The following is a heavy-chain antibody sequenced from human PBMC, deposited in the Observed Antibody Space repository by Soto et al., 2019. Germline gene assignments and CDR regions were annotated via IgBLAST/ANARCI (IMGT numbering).Heavy chain of an antibody. D-gene: IGHD1-26*01. CDR3: ARVRAGAANGYYGMDV. V-gene: IGHV3-48*03. J-gene: IGHJ6*02. Sequence: EVQLVESGGGLVQPGGSLRLSCRASGFTLSDYEMHWVRQAPGKGLEWVSYISTGSSTIYYADSVKGRFTISRDNAENLLFLEMKSLRPEDTAVYYCARVRAGAANGYYGMDVWGQGTTVTVSS. CDR1: GFTLSDYE. CDR2: ISTGSSTI.